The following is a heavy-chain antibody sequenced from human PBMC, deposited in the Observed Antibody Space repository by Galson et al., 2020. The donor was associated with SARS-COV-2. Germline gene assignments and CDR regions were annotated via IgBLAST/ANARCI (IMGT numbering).Heavy chain of an antibody. V-gene: IGHV3-23*01. CDR1: GFTFNNYA. CDR2: ISGSGAGT. D-gene: IGHD5-18*01. Sequence: GESLKISCAASGFTFNNYAMTWVRQAPGKGLEWVSAISGSGAGTYYADSVKGRFTISRDNSKNTLFLQMNSLRVEDSAVYFCSRDKHYSYGHPVDWGQGALVTVSS. CDR3: SRDKHYSYGHPVD. J-gene: IGHJ4*02.